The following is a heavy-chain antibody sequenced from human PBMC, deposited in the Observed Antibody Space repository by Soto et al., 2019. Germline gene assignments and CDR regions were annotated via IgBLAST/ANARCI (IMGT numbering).Heavy chain of an antibody. CDR3: ARVEKPRDPVYGDLRNWYFDL. J-gene: IGHJ2*01. D-gene: IGHD4-17*01. CDR2: INAGNGNT. V-gene: IGHV1-3*01. CDR1: GYTFTSYA. Sequence: ASVKVSCKASGYTFTSYAMHWVRQAPGQRLEWMGWINAGNGNTKYSQKFQGRVTMTRDTSTSTVYMELSSLRSEDTAVYYCARVEKPRDPVYGDLRNWYFDLWGRGTLVTVSS.